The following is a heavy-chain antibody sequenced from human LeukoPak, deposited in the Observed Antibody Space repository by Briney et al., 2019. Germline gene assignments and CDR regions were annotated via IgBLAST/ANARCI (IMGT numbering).Heavy chain of an antibody. D-gene: IGHD3-10*01. CDR2: ISSNGGST. CDR1: GFTFSRYA. V-gene: IGHV3-64D*06. Sequence: GGSLRLSCSASGFTFSRYAMHWVRQAHGKGLEYVSAISSNGGSTYYADSVKGRFTISRDNSRNTLHLQMSSLRVEDTAVYYCVKDSSSGSYFDYWGQGTLVTVSS. J-gene: IGHJ4*02. CDR3: VKDSSSGSYFDY.